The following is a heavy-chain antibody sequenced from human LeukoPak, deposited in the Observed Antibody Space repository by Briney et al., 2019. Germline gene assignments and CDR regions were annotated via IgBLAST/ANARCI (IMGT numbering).Heavy chain of an antibody. CDR1: GFTFSSYS. CDR2: ISSSSTI. J-gene: IGHJ6*03. D-gene: IGHD6-25*01. CDR3: ARARGFNYYYYMDV. Sequence: GGSLRLSCAASGFTFSSYSMNWVRQAPGKGLEWVSYISSSSTIYYADSVKGRFTISRDNAKNSLYLQMNSLRAEDTAVYYCARARGFNYYYYMDVWGKGTTVTVSS. V-gene: IGHV3-48*01.